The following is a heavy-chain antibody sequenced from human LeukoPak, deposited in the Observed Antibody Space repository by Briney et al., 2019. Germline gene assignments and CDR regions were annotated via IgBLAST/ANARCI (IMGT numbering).Heavy chain of an antibody. CDR2: ISSSGSTV. Sequence: GGSLRLSCAASGFTFSYYSMNWVGQAPGKGLEWVSYISSSGSTVYYADSVKGRFTISRDNAKNSLYLEMNSLRAEDTAVYHCVRDYKSSDTPNFDYWGQGTLVTVSS. D-gene: IGHD1-1*01. CDR3: VRDYKSSDTPNFDY. J-gene: IGHJ4*02. V-gene: IGHV3-48*01. CDR1: GFTFSYYS.